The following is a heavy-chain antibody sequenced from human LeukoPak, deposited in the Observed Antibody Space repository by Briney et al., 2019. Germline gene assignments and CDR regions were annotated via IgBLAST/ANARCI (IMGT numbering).Heavy chain of an antibody. V-gene: IGHV1-69*04. J-gene: IGHJ3*02. Sequence: SVKVSCKASGGTFSSYAISWVRQAPGQGLEWMGRIIPILGIANYAQKFQGRVTITADKSTSTAYMELSSLRSEDTAVYYCARPSYCSSTSCYRVVRGVIIRTDAFDIWGQGTMVTVSS. CDR1: GGTFSSYA. D-gene: IGHD2-2*02. CDR2: IIPILGIA. CDR3: ARPSYCSSTSCYRVVRGVIIRTDAFDI.